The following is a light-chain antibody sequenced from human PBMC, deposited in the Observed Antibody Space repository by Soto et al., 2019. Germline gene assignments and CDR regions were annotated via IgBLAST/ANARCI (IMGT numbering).Light chain of an antibody. CDR2: GAS. CDR1: QSVNNNY. Sequence: EILLTQSRGTLSLSPGERGTLSCSTSQSVNNNYLAWYQQKPGQAPRLLIYGASSRATGIPDRFSGSGSGTDFTLSISRLEPEDFAVYYCQQYSSLWTFGQGTKVDI. V-gene: IGKV3-20*01. J-gene: IGKJ1*01. CDR3: QQYSSLWT.